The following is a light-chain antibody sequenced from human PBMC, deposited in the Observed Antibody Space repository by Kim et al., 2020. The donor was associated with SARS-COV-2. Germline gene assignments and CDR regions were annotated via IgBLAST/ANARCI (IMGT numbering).Light chain of an antibody. CDR2: GAS. CDR3: QQYSSSLLT. CDR1: RSVSSNY. V-gene: IGKV3-20*01. Sequence: LSPGESVTLSCRASRSVSSNYLAWYQQKPGQAPRLLIYGASSRDTGIPDRFSGSGSGTDFSLTISRLEPEDFAVYYCQQYSSSLLTFGGGTKLEI. J-gene: IGKJ4*01.